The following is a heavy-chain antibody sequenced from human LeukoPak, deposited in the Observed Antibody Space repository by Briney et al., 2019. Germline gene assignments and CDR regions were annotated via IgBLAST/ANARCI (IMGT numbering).Heavy chain of an antibody. J-gene: IGHJ4*02. V-gene: IGHV4-34*01. CDR3: AGYSSSWYRKLDY. CDR1: GGSFSGYF. Sequence: SETLSLTCAVYGGSFSGYFWSWIRQPPGKGLEWIGEINHSGSTNYNPSLKSRVTISVDTSKNQFSLKLSSVTAADTAVYYCAGYSSSWYRKLDYWGQGTLVTVSS. CDR2: INHSGST. D-gene: IGHD6-13*01.